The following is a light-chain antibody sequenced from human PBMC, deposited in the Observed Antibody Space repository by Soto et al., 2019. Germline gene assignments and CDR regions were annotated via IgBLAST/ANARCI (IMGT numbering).Light chain of an antibody. V-gene: IGLV2-14*01. CDR2: DVS. Sequence: SVLPQAASGSGSPGQSITISCTGTSSDVGGYNYVSWYQQHPGKAPKLMIYDVSNRPSGVSNRFSGSKSGNTASLTISGLQAEDEADYYCSSYTSSSTGVFGTGTKVTVL. J-gene: IGLJ1*01. CDR1: SSDVGGYNY. CDR3: SSYTSSSTGV.